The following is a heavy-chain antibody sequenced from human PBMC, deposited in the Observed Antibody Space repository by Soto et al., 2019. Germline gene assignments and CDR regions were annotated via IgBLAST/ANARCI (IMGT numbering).Heavy chain of an antibody. CDR2: ISGSGGST. Sequence: GGSLRLSCAASGSTFSSYAMSWVRQAPGKGLEWVSAISGSGGSTYYADSVKGRFTISRDNSKNTLYLQMNSLRAEDTAVYYCAKSLQVREILPFQHWGQGTLVTVSS. CDR3: AKSLQVREILPFQH. V-gene: IGHV3-23*01. CDR1: GSTFSSYA. D-gene: IGHD1-26*01. J-gene: IGHJ1*01.